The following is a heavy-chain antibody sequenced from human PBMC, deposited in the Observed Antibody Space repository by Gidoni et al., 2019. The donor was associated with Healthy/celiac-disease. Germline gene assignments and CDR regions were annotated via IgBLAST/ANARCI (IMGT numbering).Heavy chain of an antibody. CDR2: IYWDDDK. CDR1: GFSLSTSGVG. D-gene: IGHD6-13*01. CDR3: APSRGIAAAYNWFDP. Sequence: QITLKESGPTLVKPTQTLTLTCTFSGFSLSTSGVGVGWIRQPPGKALEWLALIYWDDDKRYSPSLKSRLTITNDTSKNQVVLTMTNMDPVDTATYYCAPSRGIAAAYNWFDPWGQGTLVTVSS. V-gene: IGHV2-5*02. J-gene: IGHJ5*02.